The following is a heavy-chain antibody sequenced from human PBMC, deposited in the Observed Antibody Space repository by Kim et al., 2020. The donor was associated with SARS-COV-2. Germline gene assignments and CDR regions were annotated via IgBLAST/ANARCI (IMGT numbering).Heavy chain of an antibody. CDR3: AKDIGGGNPPDAFDI. V-gene: IGHV3-9*01. D-gene: IGHD2-15*01. Sequence: DSVKGRFTISRDNAKNSLYLQMNSLRAEDTALYYCAKDIGGGNPPDAFDIWGQGTMVTVSS. J-gene: IGHJ3*02.